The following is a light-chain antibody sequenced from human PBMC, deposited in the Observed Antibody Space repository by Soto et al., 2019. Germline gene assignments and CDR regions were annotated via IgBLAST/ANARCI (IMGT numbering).Light chain of an antibody. Sequence: QSVLTQPPSVSGAPGQRVTISCTGSSSNIGAGYDVHWYQQLPGTAPKLLIYGTSNRPSGVPDRFSGSKSGTSASLAITGLQAEDEADYYCQSYDSSLSGYVVFGGGTTLTVL. J-gene: IGLJ2*01. CDR1: SSNIGAGYD. V-gene: IGLV1-40*01. CDR2: GTS. CDR3: QSYDSSLSGYVV.